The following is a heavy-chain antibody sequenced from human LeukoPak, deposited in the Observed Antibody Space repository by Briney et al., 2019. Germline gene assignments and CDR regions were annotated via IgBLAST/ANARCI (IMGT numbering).Heavy chain of an antibody. J-gene: IGHJ3*02. CDR3: ATASPNGYYASDI. D-gene: IGHD3-22*01. CDR2: VDPEDGET. V-gene: IGHV1-69-2*01. CDR1: GYTFTDYY. Sequence: ASVKISCKVSGYTFTDYYMHWVQQAPGKGLEWMGLVDPEDGETIYAEKFQGRVTITADTSTDTAYMELSSLRSEDTAVYYCATASPNGYYASDIWGQGTMVTVSS.